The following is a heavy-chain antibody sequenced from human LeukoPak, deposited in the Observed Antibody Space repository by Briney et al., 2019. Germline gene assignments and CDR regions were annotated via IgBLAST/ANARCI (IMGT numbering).Heavy chain of an antibody. CDR2: IFHSGRT. Sequence: SETLSLTFTVSGGSISSSSSYWGWIRQPPGKGLEWIGHIFHSGRTSYNPSLMSRVTISVDTSKNQFSLKMNPVTAADTSMYYCARDTYNYGSSAYYFDYWGQGTLVTVSS. V-gene: IGHV4-39*02. J-gene: IGHJ4*02. CDR3: ARDTYNYGSSAYYFDY. D-gene: IGHD5-18*01. CDR1: GGSISSSSSY.